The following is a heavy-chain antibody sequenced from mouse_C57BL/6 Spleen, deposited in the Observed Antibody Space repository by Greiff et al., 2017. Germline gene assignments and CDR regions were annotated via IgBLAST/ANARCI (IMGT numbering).Heavy chain of an antibody. D-gene: IGHD1-1*01. CDR2: INPNNGGT. CDR3: ARGAVVADYYAMDY. CDR1: GYTFTDYY. V-gene: IGHV1-26*01. J-gene: IGHJ4*01. Sequence: EVQLQQSGPELVKPGASVKISCKASGYTFTDYYMNWVKQSHGKSLEWIGDINPNNGGTSYNQKFKGKATLTADKSSSTAYMELRSLTSEDSAVYYCARGAVVADYYAMDYWGQGTSVTVSS.